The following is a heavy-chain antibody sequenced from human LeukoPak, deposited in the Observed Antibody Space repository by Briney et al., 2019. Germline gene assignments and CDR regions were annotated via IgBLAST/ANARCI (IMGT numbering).Heavy chain of an antibody. J-gene: IGHJ3*02. D-gene: IGHD6-19*01. V-gene: IGHV1-69*01. CDR1: GGTFSSYA. CDR2: IIPIFGTA. CDR3: ARDSGYSSVPYSAFDI. Sequence: SVKVSCKASGGTFSSYAISWVRQAPGQGFEWMGGIIPIFGTANYAQKFQGRVTITADESTSTAYMELGSLRSEDTAVYYCARDSGYSSVPYSAFDIWGQGTMVTVSS.